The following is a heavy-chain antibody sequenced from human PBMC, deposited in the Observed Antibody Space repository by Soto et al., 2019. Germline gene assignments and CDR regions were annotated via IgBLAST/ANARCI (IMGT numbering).Heavy chain of an antibody. D-gene: IGHD6-13*01. J-gene: IGHJ4*02. CDR3: ARRSSSWYFDY. Sequence: EVQLLESGGGLVKPGGSLRLSCAASGFTFSSYAMNWVRQAPGKGLEWVSVISGSDGSTYYADSVKGRFTISRDNSKNTLNLQMNSRRAEDTAVYYCARRSSSWYFDYWGQGTLVTVSS. CDR2: ISGSDGST. V-gene: IGHV3-23*01. CDR1: GFTFSSYA.